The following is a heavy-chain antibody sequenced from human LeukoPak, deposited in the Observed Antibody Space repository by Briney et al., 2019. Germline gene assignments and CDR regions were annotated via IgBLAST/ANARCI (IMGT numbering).Heavy chain of an antibody. CDR2: IYSDNT. V-gene: IGHV3-53*01. Sequence: GGSLRLSCTVSGFTVSSNSMSWVRQAPGKGLEWVSFIYSDNTHYSDSVKGRFTISRDNSKNTLYLQMNSLTADDTALYYCAKDLWFGGSAFDSWGQGTLVTVSS. D-gene: IGHD3-10*01. CDR3: AKDLWFGGSAFDS. CDR1: GFTVSSNS. J-gene: IGHJ4*01.